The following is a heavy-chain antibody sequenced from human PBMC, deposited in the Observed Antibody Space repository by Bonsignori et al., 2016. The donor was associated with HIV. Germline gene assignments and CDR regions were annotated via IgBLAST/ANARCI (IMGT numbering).Heavy chain of an antibody. V-gene: IGHV1-46*01. CDR3: AANWGLDY. D-gene: IGHD7-27*01. J-gene: IGHJ4*02. Sequence: WVRQAPGQGLEWMGIINPSGGSTTYAQKFQGRVTMTRDTSTSSVYMELSSLRSEDTAVYYCAANWGLDYWAREPWSPSPQ. CDR2: INPSGGST.